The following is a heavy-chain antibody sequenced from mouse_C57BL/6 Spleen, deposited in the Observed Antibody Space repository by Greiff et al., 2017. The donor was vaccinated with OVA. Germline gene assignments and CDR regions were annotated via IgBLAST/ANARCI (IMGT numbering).Heavy chain of an antibody. CDR2: INPNNGGT. CDR1: GYTFTDYN. D-gene: IGHD4-1*01. J-gene: IGHJ3*01. V-gene: IGHV1-22*01. CDR3: ARHPLDQAWFAY. Sequence: VQLQQSGPELVKPGASVKMSCKASGYTFTDYNMHWVKQSHGKSLEWIGYINPNNGGTSYNQKFKGKATLTVNKSSSTAYMELRSLTSEDSAVYYCARHPLDQAWFAYWGQGTLVTVSA.